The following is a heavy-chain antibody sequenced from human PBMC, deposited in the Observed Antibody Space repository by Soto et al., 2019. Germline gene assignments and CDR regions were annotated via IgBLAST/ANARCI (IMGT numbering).Heavy chain of an antibody. CDR1: GFTFSTYA. D-gene: IGHD3-22*01. J-gene: IGHJ4*02. Sequence: GGSLRLSCAASGFTFSTYAMHWVRQAPGEGLDWVAVISYDGSNKYYADSVKGRFTISRDNSKNTLYLQMNSLRAEDTAVYYCAKSLDSSGYYHFDYWGQGTLVTVSS. CDR3: AKSLDSSGYYHFDY. CDR2: ISYDGSNK. V-gene: IGHV3-30*18.